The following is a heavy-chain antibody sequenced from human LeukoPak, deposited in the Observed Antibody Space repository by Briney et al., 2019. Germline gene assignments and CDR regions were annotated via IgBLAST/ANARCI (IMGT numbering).Heavy chain of an antibody. D-gene: IGHD2-2*01. CDR2: INPNSGDT. J-gene: IGHJ4*02. CDR3: ARANPLYCSSTTCLFDY. V-gene: IGHV1-2*02. Sequence: ASVTVSCKASGYTFTGYYMHWVRQAPGQGFEWMGWINPNSGDTNYAQKFQGRVTTTRDTSISTAHMELSRLRSDDTAVYYCARANPLYCSSTTCLFDYWGQGTLVTVSS. CDR1: GYTFTGYY.